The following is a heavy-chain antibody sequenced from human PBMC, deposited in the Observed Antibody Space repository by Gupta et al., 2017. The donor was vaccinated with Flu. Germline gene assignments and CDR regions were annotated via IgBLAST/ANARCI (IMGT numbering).Heavy chain of an antibody. CDR1: AGSFSGYS. Sequence: QVQLQQWGAGLFKPPETLSLTCAVYAGSFSGYSGSWIRQPPGKGLEWIGEINHSGSTNYNPSLKSRVTISVDTSKNQFSLKLSSVTAADTAVYYGARGPGVQQQRSQYGAYFDYWGQGTLVTVCS. J-gene: IGHJ4*02. D-gene: IGHD6-13*01. CDR2: INHSGST. V-gene: IGHV4-34*01. CDR3: ARGPGVQQQRSQYGAYFDY.